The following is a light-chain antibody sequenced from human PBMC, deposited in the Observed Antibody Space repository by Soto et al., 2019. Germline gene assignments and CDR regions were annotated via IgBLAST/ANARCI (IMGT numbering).Light chain of an antibody. CDR3: QQYKSWPPIT. CDR2: GAS. CDR1: QSLNTD. J-gene: IGKJ5*01. Sequence: EILMTQSPDSLSVSPGETATLSCRASQSLNTDLAWYQQKPGQAPRLLLYGASTRATGISTRFSGGRSGTEFTLTISGLQSEDSAVYYCQQYKSWPPITFGQGTRLEI. V-gene: IGKV3-15*01.